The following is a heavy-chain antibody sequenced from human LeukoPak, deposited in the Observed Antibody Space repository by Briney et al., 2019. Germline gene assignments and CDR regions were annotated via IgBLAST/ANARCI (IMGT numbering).Heavy chain of an antibody. J-gene: IGHJ4*02. Sequence: GGSLRLSCAASGFTFSNFVMSWARQVPGKGLEWVSSISDSGGYTYYADSVKGRFTISRDNSKNTLYLQMNTLRADDTAVYYCAKDHGSSDWYYFDYWGQGTLVTVSS. V-gene: IGHV3-23*01. CDR1: GFTFSNFV. D-gene: IGHD6-13*01. CDR2: ISDSGGYT. CDR3: AKDHGSSDWYYFDY.